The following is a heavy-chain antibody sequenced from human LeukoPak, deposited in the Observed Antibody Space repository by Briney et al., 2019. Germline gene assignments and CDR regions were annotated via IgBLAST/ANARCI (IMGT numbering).Heavy chain of an antibody. D-gene: IGHD4-17*01. CDR1: GGSISSGGYS. J-gene: IGHJ5*02. V-gene: IGHV4-30-2*01. CDR2: IYHSGST. CDR3: ARGGVTTWFDP. Sequence: PSETLSHTCAVSGGSISSGGYSWSWIRQPPGKGLEWIGYIYHSGSTYYNPSLKSRVTISVDRSKNQFSLKLSSVTAADTAVYYCARGGVTTWFDPWGQGTLVTVSS.